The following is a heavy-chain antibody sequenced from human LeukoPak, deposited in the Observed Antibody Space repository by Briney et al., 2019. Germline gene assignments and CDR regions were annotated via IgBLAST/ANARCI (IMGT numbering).Heavy chain of an antibody. CDR1: GHTFTTYY. V-gene: IGHV1-2*02. Sequence: GASVKVSCKASGHTFTTYYIHWVRQAPGQGLEWMGWIHPGTGDTNYAQKFQDRVTATRDTSIATAYMDLIRLTSDDTAVYYCASYASGYNWLRVWGQGTLVTVSS. CDR3: ASYASGYNWLRV. CDR2: IHPGTGDT. J-gene: IGHJ4*02. D-gene: IGHD1-1*01.